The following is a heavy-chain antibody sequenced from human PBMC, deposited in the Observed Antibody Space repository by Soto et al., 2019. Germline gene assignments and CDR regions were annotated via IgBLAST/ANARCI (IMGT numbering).Heavy chain of an antibody. Sequence: GGSLRLSCSASGFSFSSFGMVWVRQAPGRGLEWLSYIFSSPTNSYYADSVKGRFTISRDNAKNSVYLEMNTLRDEDTAVYYCARDWTASFDVWGQGTVVTVSS. CDR2: IFSSPTNS. D-gene: IGHD2-21*02. CDR1: GFSFSSFG. J-gene: IGHJ3*01. V-gene: IGHV3-48*02. CDR3: ARDWTASFDV.